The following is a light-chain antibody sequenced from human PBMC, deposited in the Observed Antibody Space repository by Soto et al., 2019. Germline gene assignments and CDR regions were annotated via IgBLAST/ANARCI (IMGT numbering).Light chain of an antibody. J-gene: IGKJ1*01. V-gene: IGKV3-20*01. CDR3: QQYGSSPRT. Sequence: EIGMTQSAATLSVSPGERATLSCGASQSVGSDLAWYQQKPGQAPRLLIYGASNRATGIPDRFSGSWYGTDFTLTISRLETEDFAVYYCQQYGSSPRTFGQGTKVDIK. CDR2: GAS. CDR1: QSVGSD.